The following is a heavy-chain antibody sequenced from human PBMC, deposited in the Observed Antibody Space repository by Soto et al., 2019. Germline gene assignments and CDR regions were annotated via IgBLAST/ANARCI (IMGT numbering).Heavy chain of an antibody. CDR2: SYHRGST. D-gene: IGHD2-21*02. Sequence: LSLTCAVSGGSISSGGYSWSWIRQPPGKGLEWIGYSYHRGSTYYNPSLKRRVTIPVDRSKNQFSLKLSSVTAPDTAVYFCARCGDWPYYGGMDVWGQGTTVTVSS. CDR1: GGSISSGGYS. CDR3: ARCGDWPYYGGMDV. V-gene: IGHV4-30-2*01. J-gene: IGHJ6*02.